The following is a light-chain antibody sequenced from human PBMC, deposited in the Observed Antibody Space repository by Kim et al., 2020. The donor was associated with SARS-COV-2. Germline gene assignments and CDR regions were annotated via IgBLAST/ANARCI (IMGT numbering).Light chain of an antibody. Sequence: EIVMTQSPVTLSVSPGDTATLSCRASQSISSNSAWYQLKPGRAPTLLIYGASTRATGIPARFSGSGSGTEFTLTITSLQSEDFALYYCHQYNDWPPGDTFGQGTKLEI. CDR3: HQYNDWPPGDT. CDR1: QSISSN. V-gene: IGKV3-15*01. J-gene: IGKJ2*01. CDR2: GAS.